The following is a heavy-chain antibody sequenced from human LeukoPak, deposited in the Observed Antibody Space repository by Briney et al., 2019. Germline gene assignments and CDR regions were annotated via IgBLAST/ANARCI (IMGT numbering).Heavy chain of an antibody. CDR1: GFTFSSYA. CDR3: ARDSGRGFFFDF. D-gene: IGHD3-10*01. V-gene: IGHV3-30*04. J-gene: IGHJ4*02. CDR2: ISYDGSNK. Sequence: GGSLKLPCAASGFTFSSYAMHWVRQAPGKGLEWVAVISYDGSNKYYADSVKGRFTISRDNSKNTLYLQMNSLRAEDTAVYYCARDSGRGFFFDFWGQGTLVTVSS.